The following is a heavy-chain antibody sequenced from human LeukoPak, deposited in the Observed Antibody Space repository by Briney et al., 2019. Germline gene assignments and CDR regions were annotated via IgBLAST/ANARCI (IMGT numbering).Heavy chain of an antibody. CDR3: ARETSQKGAHYMDV. J-gene: IGHJ6*03. V-gene: IGHV4-59*01. D-gene: IGHD3-16*01. CDR2: IYYSWYT. Sequence: PSETLSLTCSVSGGSISSYYWSWIRQPPGKGLEDIGNIYYSWYTKHNAPLKSRVTITVDTSKNQFSLKLRSVTAADTAVYYCARETSQKGAHYMDVWGKGTTVTISS. CDR1: GGSISSYY.